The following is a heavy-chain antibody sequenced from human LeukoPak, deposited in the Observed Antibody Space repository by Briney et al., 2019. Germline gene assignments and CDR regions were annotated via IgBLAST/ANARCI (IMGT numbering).Heavy chain of an antibody. CDR3: ARQRGIAAAANYYYYMDV. D-gene: IGHD6-13*01. J-gene: IGHJ6*03. V-gene: IGHV5-51*01. CDR1: GYSFTSYW. CDR2: IYPGDSDT. Sequence: GESLKISCKGSGYSFTSYWIGWVRQMPGKGLEWMGIIYPGDSDTRYSPSFQGQVTISADKSISTAYLQWSSLKASDTAMYYCARQRGIAAAANYYYYMDVWGKGTTVTVSS.